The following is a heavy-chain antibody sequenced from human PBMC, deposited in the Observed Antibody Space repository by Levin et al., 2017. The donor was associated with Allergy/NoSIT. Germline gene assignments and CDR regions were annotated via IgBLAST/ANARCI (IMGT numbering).Heavy chain of an antibody. V-gene: IGHV4-61*08. J-gene: IGHJ6*02. Sequence: SETLSLTCSVSGGSVSSGAYYWSWIRRPPGKGLEWIGYINYRGVTKYNPSLKSRVTISVDTSKNEFSLKVTSVTAADTAVYYCARNRIIVSGGNDYYYGMDVWGQGTTVTVSS. CDR1: GGSVSSGAYY. CDR3: ARNRIIVSGGNDYYYGMDV. D-gene: IGHD5/OR15-5a*01. CDR2: INYRGVT.